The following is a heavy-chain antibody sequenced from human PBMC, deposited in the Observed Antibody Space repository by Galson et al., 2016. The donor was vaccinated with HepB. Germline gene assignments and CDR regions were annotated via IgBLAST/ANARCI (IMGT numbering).Heavy chain of an antibody. CDR3: ARAPMLRGVIMTTPFAY. CDR2: ISSSRGYT. D-gene: IGHD3-10*01. CDR1: GFTFSEYY. V-gene: IGHV3-11*05. J-gene: IGHJ4*02. Sequence: SLRLSCAASGFTFSEYYMSWVRQAPGKGLECVSYISSSRGYTHYAESVKGRFTISRDNAKNTLYLEMNSLSAADTAVYYCARAPMLRGVIMTTPFAYWGQGPLVTVAS.